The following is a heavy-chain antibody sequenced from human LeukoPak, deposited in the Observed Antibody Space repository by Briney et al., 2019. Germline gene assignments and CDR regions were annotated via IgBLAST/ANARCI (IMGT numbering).Heavy chain of an antibody. CDR1: GFTFSSYA. CDR3: AKGRDNSYFEY. J-gene: IGHJ4*02. Sequence: PGGSLRLSCAASGFTFSSYAMSWVRQAPGKGLEWVSAISGSGGSTYYADSVKGRFTISRDNAKDSLYLQMSSLRDEDTAVYYCAKGRDNSYFEYWGQGTLVTVSS. D-gene: IGHD1-1*01. V-gene: IGHV3-23*01. CDR2: ISGSGGST.